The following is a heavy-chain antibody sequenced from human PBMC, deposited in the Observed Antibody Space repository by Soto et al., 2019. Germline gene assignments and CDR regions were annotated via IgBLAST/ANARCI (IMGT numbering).Heavy chain of an antibody. CDR3: ARHNYGSGSTYFDY. CDR1: GGSISSGGYS. CDR2: IYYSGST. J-gene: IGHJ4*02. V-gene: IGHV4-30-2*01. Sequence: SETLSLTCAVSGGSISSGGYSWSWIRQPPGKGLEWIGYIYYSGSTYYNPSLKSRVTISVDTSKNQFSLKLNSMTAADTAVYYCARHNYGSGSTYFDYWGQGTLVTVSS. D-gene: IGHD3-10*01.